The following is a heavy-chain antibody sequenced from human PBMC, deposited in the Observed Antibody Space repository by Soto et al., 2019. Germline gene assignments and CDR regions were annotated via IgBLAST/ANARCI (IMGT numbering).Heavy chain of an antibody. D-gene: IGHD3-22*01. V-gene: IGHV1-69*06. Sequence: QVELVQSGAEVKKPGSSVKVSCQASEDTFRNYAISWVRQAPGQGLEWMGGIIPIFGTANSEQKFQGRVTIPAYTSANTVYLELSSLRSEDTAVYYCASTKYDSSAYYYWYLGLWGRGTLVTVSS. CDR2: IIPIFGTA. CDR1: EDTFRNYA. CDR3: ASTKYDSSAYYYWYLGL. J-gene: IGHJ2*01.